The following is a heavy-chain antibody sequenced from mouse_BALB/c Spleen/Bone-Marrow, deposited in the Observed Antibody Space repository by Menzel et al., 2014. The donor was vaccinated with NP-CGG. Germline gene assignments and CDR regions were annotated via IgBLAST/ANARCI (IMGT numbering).Heavy chain of an antibody. CDR1: GYSFTGYY. V-gene: IGHV1S34*01. J-gene: IGHJ1*01. Sequence: LVETGASVKISCKASGYSFTGYYMHWVKQSHGKSLEWIGYISCYNGATSYNQKFKGKATFTVDTSSSTAYMQFNSLTSEDSAVYYCATGSSYWYFDVWGAGTTATVSS. CDR2: ISCYNGAT. D-gene: IGHD1-1*01. CDR3: ATGSSYWYFDV.